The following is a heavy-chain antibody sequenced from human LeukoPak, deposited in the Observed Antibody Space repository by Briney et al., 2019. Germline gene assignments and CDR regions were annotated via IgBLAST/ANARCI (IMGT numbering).Heavy chain of an antibody. V-gene: IGHV3-23*01. CDR3: ARASLLGYCSSTSCYQFDY. D-gene: IGHD2-2*01. CDR2: ISGSGGST. J-gene: IGHJ4*02. CDR1: GFTFSSYA. Sequence: GGSLRLSCAASGFTFSSYAMSWVRQAPGKRLEWVSAISGSGGSTYYADSVKGRFTISRDNSKNTLYLQMNSLRAEDTAVYYCARASLLGYCSSTSCYQFDYWGQGTLVTVSS.